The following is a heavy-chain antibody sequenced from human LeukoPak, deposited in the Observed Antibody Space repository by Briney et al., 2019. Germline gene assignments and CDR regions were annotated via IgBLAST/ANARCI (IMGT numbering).Heavy chain of an antibody. V-gene: IGHV3-30*04. D-gene: IGHD3-22*01. CDR1: GFIFSTYA. CDR3: ARDVSHYDRSGYSLDY. J-gene: IGHJ4*02. Sequence: GRSLRLSCAASGFIFSTYAIHWVRQAPGKGLEWVAVISYDGRNKYYADSVKGRFSISRDNSKNTLSLQMNSLRPDDTALYYCARDVSHYDRSGYSLDYWGQGTLVTVSS. CDR2: ISYDGRNK.